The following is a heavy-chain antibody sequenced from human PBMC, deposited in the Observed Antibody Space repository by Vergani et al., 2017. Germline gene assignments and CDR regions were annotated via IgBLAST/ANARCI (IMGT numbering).Heavy chain of an antibody. CDR1: GGSFSGYYW. CDR2: IYPGDCDT. Sequence: VQLQQCGAGLLKPSETLSLTCAVYGGSFSGYYWIGWVRQMPGKGLEWMGIIYPGDCDTRYSSSFQGQVTIPADKSISTADLQWSSLTASDTAMYYCARNPSTMGYYYYYMDVWGKGTTVTVSS. CDR3: ARNPSTMGYYYYYMDV. J-gene: IGHJ6*03. D-gene: IGHD3-10*01. V-gene: IGHV5-51*01.